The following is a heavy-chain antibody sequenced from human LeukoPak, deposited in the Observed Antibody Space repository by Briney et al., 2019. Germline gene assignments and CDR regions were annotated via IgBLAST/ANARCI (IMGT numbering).Heavy chain of an antibody. CDR3: ARQGPLTTAVTTRTNPFDY. Sequence: PSETLSLTCTVSAGSISSSYWSWIRQPPGKGLEWIGYIYCSGSTNYNPSLKSRVTISVDTSKNQFSLKLNSVTAADTAVYYCARQGPLTTAVTTRTNPFDYWGQGTLVTVSS. CDR1: AGSISSSY. D-gene: IGHD4-11*01. J-gene: IGHJ4*02. CDR2: IYCSGST. V-gene: IGHV4-59*08.